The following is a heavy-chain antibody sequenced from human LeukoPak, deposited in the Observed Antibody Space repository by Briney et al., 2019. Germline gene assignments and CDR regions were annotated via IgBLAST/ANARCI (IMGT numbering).Heavy chain of an antibody. CDR1: GYTFTGYY. Sequence: ASVKVSCKASGYTFTGYYMHWVRQAPGQGREWMGWINPNSGGTNYAQRFQGRVTMTRDTSISTAYMELSRLRSDDTAVYYCATSIVGAANWFDPWGQGTLVTVSS. V-gene: IGHV1-2*02. D-gene: IGHD1-26*01. J-gene: IGHJ5*02. CDR2: INPNSGGT. CDR3: ATSIVGAANWFDP.